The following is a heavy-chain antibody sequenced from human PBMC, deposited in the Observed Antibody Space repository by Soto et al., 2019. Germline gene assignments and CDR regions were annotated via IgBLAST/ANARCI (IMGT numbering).Heavy chain of an antibody. J-gene: IGHJ4*02. CDR1: GYTFTGYY. CDR3: ARVSLAGATTADY. CDR2: INPNSGGT. Sequence: ASVKVSCKASGYTFTGYYMHWVRQAPGQGLEWMGWINPNSGGTNYAQKFLGRVTMTSDTSITTAYMELSRLTSDDTAVYYCARVSLAGATTADYWGQGTLVTVSS. V-gene: IGHV1-2*02. D-gene: IGHD1-26*01.